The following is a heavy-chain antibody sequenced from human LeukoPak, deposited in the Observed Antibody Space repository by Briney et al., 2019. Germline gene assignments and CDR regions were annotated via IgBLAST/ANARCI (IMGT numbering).Heavy chain of an antibody. D-gene: IGHD6-13*01. J-gene: IGHJ3*02. Sequence: PGGSLRLSCAASGFTFSSYAMSWVRQAPGKGLEWVSAISGSGGSTYYADSVKGRFTISRDNSKNTLYQQMNSLRAEDTAVYYCAKDSGWFGSWSDAFDIWGQGTMVTVSS. CDR2: ISGSGGST. CDR1: GFTFSSYA. V-gene: IGHV3-23*01. CDR3: AKDSGWFGSWSDAFDI.